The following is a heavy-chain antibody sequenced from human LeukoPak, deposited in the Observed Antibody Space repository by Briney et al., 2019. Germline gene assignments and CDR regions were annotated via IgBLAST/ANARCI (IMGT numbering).Heavy chain of an antibody. CDR3: ARLDSIHLITY. D-gene: IGHD3-16*01. V-gene: IGHV4-39*01. CDR1: GGSISSSSYY. CDR2: TYYSGST. Sequence: SETLSLTCTVSGGSISSSSYYWGWLRQPPGKGLEWIGTTYYSGSTYYNPSLKSRVTISVDTSKNQFSLKLSSVTAADTAVYYCARLDSIHLITYWGQGTLVTVSS. J-gene: IGHJ4*02.